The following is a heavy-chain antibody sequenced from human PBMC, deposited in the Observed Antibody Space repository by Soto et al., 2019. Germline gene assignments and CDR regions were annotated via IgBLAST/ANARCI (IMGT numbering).Heavy chain of an antibody. CDR3: ASGPYSSSSSLDY. J-gene: IGHJ4*02. CDR1: GGSFSGYY. CDR2: INHSGST. D-gene: IGHD6-6*01. V-gene: IGHV4-34*01. Sequence: SETLSLTCAVYGGSFSGYYWSWIRQPPGKGLEWIGEINHSGSTNYNPSLKSRVTISIDTSKNQFSLKLSSVTAADTAVYYCASGPYSSSSSLDYWGQGTLVTVSS.